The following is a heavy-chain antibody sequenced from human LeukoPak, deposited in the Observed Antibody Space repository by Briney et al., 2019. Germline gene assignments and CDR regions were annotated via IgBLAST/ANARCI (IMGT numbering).Heavy chain of an antibody. CDR1: GYIFTDYG. D-gene: IGHD1-26*01. J-gene: IGHJ5*02. Sequence: ASVKVSCKASGYIFTDYGISWVRQAPGQGLEWMGWIGTYDGDTNFARRVEGRVTLTIDTSTNTVYMELRGLRSDDTAMYYCARDYEGATRRDSFDPWGQGTLVTVSS. CDR2: IGTYDGDT. V-gene: IGHV1-18*01. CDR3: ARDYEGATRRDSFDP.